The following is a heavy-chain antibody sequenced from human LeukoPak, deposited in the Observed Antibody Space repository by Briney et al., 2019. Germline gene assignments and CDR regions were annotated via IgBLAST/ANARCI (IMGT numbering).Heavy chain of an antibody. Sequence: ASVTVSYKASGGTFSSSGIRWVRQAPGQGREWVGRIVPMPGTVNFAQKFQDRVAITADTSTSTAYMELTRLTSDDTAVYYCAKDGGYYDILTGHWLWGQGTLVTVSS. J-gene: IGHJ4*02. CDR2: IVPMPGTV. CDR3: AKDGGYYDILTGHWL. D-gene: IGHD3-9*01. V-gene: IGHV1-69*04. CDR1: GGTFSSSG.